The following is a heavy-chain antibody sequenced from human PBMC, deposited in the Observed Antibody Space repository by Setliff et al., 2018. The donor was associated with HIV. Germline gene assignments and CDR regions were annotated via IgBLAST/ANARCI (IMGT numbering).Heavy chain of an antibody. Sequence: PSETLSLTCTVSGDSIGSSNFYWGWTRQFPGKGLEWIASIYYSGTPYYNPSLKSRVTISIDTSKNQFSLNLRSMAASDTAVYYCARGLRFNDYWGQGSLVTVSS. CDR1: GDSIGSSNFY. V-gene: IGHV4-39*01. CDR3: ARGLRFNDY. CDR2: IYYSGTP. J-gene: IGHJ4*02. D-gene: IGHD3-10*01.